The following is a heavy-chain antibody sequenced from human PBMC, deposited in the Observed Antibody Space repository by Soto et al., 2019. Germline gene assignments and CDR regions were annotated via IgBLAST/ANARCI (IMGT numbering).Heavy chain of an antibody. V-gene: IGHV3-66*01. CDR3: AREFIYDTSGYFGINEYFQH. J-gene: IGHJ1*01. CDR2: LYGGGNT. Sequence: GGSLRLSCAASGFTVSSNYMSWLRQAPGKGLEWVSVLYGGGNTYYTDSVKGRFTISRDNSKNTLYLQMSSLRTEDTAVYYCAREFIYDTSGYFGINEYFQHWGQGTLVSVSS. CDR1: GFTVSSNY. D-gene: IGHD3-22*01.